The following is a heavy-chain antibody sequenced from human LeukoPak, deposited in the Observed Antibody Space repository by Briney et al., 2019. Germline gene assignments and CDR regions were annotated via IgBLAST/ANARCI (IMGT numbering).Heavy chain of an antibody. CDR3: VRDRWLDT. CDR2: VHYSGDT. V-gene: IGHV4-59*01. D-gene: IGHD5-12*01. J-gene: IGHJ5*02. CDR1: GASISSYY. Sequence: SETLSLTCTVSGASISSYYWSWIRQPPGKGLEWIGYVHYSGDTNSNSSLRSRVTMSVDMSRNQFSLKLSSVTAADTAVYYCVRDRWLDTWGQGTLVTVSS.